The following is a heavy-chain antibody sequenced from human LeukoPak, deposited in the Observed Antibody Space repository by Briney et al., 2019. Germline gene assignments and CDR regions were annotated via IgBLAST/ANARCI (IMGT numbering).Heavy chain of an antibody. CDR3: ATVSNYYYGMDV. J-gene: IGHJ6*02. D-gene: IGHD3-16*02. CDR1: GFTFDDYA. CDR2: ITWNSGRI. Sequence: GGSLRLSCAASGFTFDDYAMHWVRQAPGKGLEWVSGITWNSGRIGYADSVRGRFTISRDNAKNSLFLQMNSLRAEDTASYYCATVSNYYYGMDVWGQGTTVTVSS. V-gene: IGHV3-9*01.